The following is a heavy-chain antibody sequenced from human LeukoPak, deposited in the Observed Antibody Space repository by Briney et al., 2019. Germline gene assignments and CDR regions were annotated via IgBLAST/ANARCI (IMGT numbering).Heavy chain of an antibody. CDR1: GGSISSGNYY. V-gene: IGHV4-61*02. Sequence: SQTLSLTCTVSGGSISSGNYYWNWIRQPAGKGLEWIGRIWADGAPTYRPSLKSRVTISVDTSKNQFSLRLSSVTAADTAVYYCARGRDSRGYQFMGFDSWGQGTLVTASS. J-gene: IGHJ4*02. CDR2: IWADGAP. CDR3: ARGRDSRGYQFMGFDS. D-gene: IGHD3-22*01.